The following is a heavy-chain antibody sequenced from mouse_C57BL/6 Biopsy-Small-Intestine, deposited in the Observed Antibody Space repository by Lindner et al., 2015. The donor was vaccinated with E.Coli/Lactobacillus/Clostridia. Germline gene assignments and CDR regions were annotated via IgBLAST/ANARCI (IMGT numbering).Heavy chain of an antibody. CDR3: ARGGHIVVVTARADF. D-gene: IGHD3-3*01. J-gene: IGHJ4*01. CDR2: MDPSSDGT. Sequence: SVKVSCKASGYSLSSYYIHWVRQAPGQGLEWMGIMDPSSDGTTYAEKFQGRVTLTSDTSTSTVYMELTSLTSADTAIYYCARGGHIVVVTARADFWGQGTLVTVSS. CDR1: GYSLSSYY. V-gene: IGHV1S61*01.